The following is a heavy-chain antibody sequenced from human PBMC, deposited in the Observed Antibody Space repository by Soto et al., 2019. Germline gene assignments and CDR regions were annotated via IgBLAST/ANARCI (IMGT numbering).Heavy chain of an antibody. D-gene: IGHD3-22*01. Sequence: SVKVSCKASGGTFSSYAISWVRQAPGQGLEWMGGIIPIFGTANYAQKFQGRVTITADESTSTAYMELSSLRSEDTAVYYCARLPGSYYDSSGLKDYWGPGTLVTVSA. CDR2: IIPIFGTA. CDR1: GGTFSSYA. CDR3: ARLPGSYYDSSGLKDY. V-gene: IGHV1-69*13. J-gene: IGHJ4*02.